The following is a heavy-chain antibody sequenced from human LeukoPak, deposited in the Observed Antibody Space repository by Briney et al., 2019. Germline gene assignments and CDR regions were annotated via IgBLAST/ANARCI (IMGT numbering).Heavy chain of an antibody. J-gene: IGHJ4*02. CDR1: GFTFSSYG. V-gene: IGHV3-33*06. Sequence: GRSLRLSCAASGFTFSSYGMHWVRQAPGKGLEWVAVIWYDGSNKYYADSVKGRFTISRDNSKNTLYLQMNSLRAEDTAVYYCAKDQEGYSIRRSFLDYWGQGTLVTVSS. D-gene: IGHD6-13*01. CDR2: IWYDGSNK. CDR3: AKDQEGYSIRRSFLDY.